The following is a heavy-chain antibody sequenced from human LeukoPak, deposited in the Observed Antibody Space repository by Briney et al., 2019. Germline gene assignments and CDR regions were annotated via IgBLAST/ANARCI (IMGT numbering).Heavy chain of an antibody. V-gene: IGHV3-30*02. CDR2: IRYDGSNK. Sequence: GGSLRLSCAASGFTFSSYGMHWVRQAPGKGLEWVAFIRYDGSNKYYADSVKGRFTISRDNSKNTLYLQMNSLRAEDTAVYYCAKLPSGWYDYWGQGTLVTVSS. CDR1: GFTFSSYG. D-gene: IGHD6-19*01. CDR3: AKLPSGWYDY. J-gene: IGHJ4*02.